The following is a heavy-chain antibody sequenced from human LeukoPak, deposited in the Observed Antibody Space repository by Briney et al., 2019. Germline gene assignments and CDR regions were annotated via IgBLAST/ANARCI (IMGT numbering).Heavy chain of an antibody. V-gene: IGHV4-39*07. CDR1: SGSFRTYY. J-gene: IGHJ3*02. CDR2: IYYSGNT. D-gene: IGHD6-6*01. Sequence: SETLSLTCTVSSGSFRTYYWRWIRPPPGKGLEWSGRIYYSGNTYYNPSLKSRVTISVDTSKNQFSLKLSSVTAADTAVYYCARSRAARLVPFDIWGQGTMVTVSS. CDR3: ARSRAARLVPFDI.